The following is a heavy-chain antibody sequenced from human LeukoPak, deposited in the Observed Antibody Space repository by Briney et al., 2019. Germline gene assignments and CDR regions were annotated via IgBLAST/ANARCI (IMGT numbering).Heavy chain of an antibody. CDR2: ISSSSSYI. CDR1: GFTFSSYS. CDR3: ARRRKSGYAVDY. V-gene: IGHV3-21*01. Sequence: PGGSLRLSCAASGFTFSSYSMNWVRQAPGKGLEWVSSISSSSSYIYYADSVKGRFTISRDNAKNSLYLQMNSLRAEDTAVYYCARRRKSGYAVDYWGQGTLVTVSS. D-gene: IGHD5-12*01. J-gene: IGHJ4*02.